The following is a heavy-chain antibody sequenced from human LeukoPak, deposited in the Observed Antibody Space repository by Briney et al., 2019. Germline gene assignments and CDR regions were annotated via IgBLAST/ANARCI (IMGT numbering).Heavy chain of an antibody. D-gene: IGHD3-10*01. J-gene: IGHJ6*02. CDR1: GFTFSNYW. CDR3: AKDGPDYYGAGSYPDV. V-gene: IGHV3-7*01. CDR2: IKDDGSEK. Sequence: GGSLRLSCAASGFTFSNYWMSWVRQAPGKGLEWVANIKDDGSEKYYVDSVKGRFTISRDNAKNSLYLQMNSLRVEDTAVYYCAKDGPDYYGAGSYPDVWGQGTTVSVSS.